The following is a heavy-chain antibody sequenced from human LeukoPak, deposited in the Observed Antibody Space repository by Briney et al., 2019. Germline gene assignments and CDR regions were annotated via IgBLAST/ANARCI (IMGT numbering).Heavy chain of an antibody. V-gene: IGHV4-4*07. CDR3: ARGIIDSSGSYYYFDY. J-gene: IGHJ4*02. D-gene: IGHD1-26*01. CDR1: GGSIGSYY. CDR2: IYTSGST. Sequence: SETLSLTCTVSGGSIGSYYWSWIRQPAGKGLEWLGRIYTSGSTNYNPSLKSRVTMSVDTSKNQFSLKLSSVTAADTAVYYCARGIIDSSGSYYYFDYWGQGTLVTVSS.